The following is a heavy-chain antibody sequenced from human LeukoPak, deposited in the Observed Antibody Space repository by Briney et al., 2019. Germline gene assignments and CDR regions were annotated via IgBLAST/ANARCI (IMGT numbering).Heavy chain of an antibody. V-gene: IGHV1-2*02. CDR2: INPYSGDT. Sequence: ALVKVSCKASGYTFTYYYMHWVRQAPGQGLEWMGWINPYSGDTNYAQKFQGRVTMTRDTSITTAYMDLSRLKSDDTAVYYCARASVENTLRIDDYWGQGTLVTVSS. D-gene: IGHD2-15*01. CDR3: ARASVENTLRIDDY. CDR1: GYTFTYYY. J-gene: IGHJ4*02.